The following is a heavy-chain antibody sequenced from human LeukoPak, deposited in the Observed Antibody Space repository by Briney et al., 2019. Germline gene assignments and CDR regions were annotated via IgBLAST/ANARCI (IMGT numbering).Heavy chain of an antibody. D-gene: IGHD3-10*01. CDR1: GFSLRTDGVG. CDR3: ARRRVATNPYYFDY. V-gene: IGHV2-5*01. Sequence: NGSGPTLVNPTQTLTLTCTFSGFSLRTDGVGVGWIRQPPGKALEWLALIYWHGDKRYNPSLKSRFTITKDTSQNQVVLTMTNMDPVDTATYYCARRRVATNPYYFDYWGQGTLVTVSS. CDR2: IYWHGDK. J-gene: IGHJ4*02.